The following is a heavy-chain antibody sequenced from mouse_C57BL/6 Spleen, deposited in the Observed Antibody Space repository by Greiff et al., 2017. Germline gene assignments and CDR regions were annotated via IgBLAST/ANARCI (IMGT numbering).Heavy chain of an antibody. CDR2: INPYNGDT. CDR3: ASNEGDYYAMED. V-gene: IGHV1-20*01. CDR1: GYSFTGYF. J-gene: IGHJ4*01. Sequence: VQLQQSGPELVKPGDSVKISCKASGYSFTGYFMNWVMQSHGKSLEWIGRINPYNGDTFYNQKFKGKATLTVDKSSSTAHMELRSLTSEDSAVYDCASNEGDYYAMEDWGQGTSVTVAS.